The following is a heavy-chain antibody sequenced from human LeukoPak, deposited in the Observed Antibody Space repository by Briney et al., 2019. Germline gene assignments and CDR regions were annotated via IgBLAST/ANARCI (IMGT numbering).Heavy chain of an antibody. CDR3: AISIDFDYGDYYFDY. CDR1: GGSIRYSSYY. D-gene: IGHD4-17*01. CDR2: LYYSGST. Sequence: SETLSLTCTVSGGSIRYSSYYWGWIRQPPGKGLEWIGSLYYSGSTYYNPSLKSRVTISLDTSKNQFSLKLSSVTAADTAVYYCAISIDFDYGDYYFDYWGQEALVTISS. V-gene: IGHV4-39*07. J-gene: IGHJ4*02.